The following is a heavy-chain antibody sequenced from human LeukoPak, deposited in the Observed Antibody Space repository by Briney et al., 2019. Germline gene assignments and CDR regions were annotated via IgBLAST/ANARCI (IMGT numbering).Heavy chain of an antibody. Sequence: ASVKVSCKASGYTFTGYYMHWVRQAPAQGLEWMGWINPNSGGTNYAQKFQGRVTMTRDTSISTAYMELSRLRSDDTAVYYCARGRVVVAATPDDYWGQGTLVTVSS. CDR3: ARGRVVVAATPDDY. V-gene: IGHV1-2*02. D-gene: IGHD2-15*01. CDR2: INPNSGGT. CDR1: GYTFTGYY. J-gene: IGHJ4*02.